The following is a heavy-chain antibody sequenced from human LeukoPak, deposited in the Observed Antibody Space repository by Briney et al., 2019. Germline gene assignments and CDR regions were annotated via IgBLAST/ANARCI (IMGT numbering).Heavy chain of an antibody. CDR1: GYTFIRYG. CDR3: ARDYGDSNYYSGADV. J-gene: IGHJ6*02. CDR2: ISAYTRNT. V-gene: IGHV1-18*01. D-gene: IGHD4-17*01. Sequence: ASVKVSCKASGYTFIRYGISWVRQAPGQGLERMGWISAYTRNTNYAQNLRGRVTMTTDTSTSTAYMELRSLGSDDTAVYYCARDYGDSNYYSGADVWGQGTTVTVSS.